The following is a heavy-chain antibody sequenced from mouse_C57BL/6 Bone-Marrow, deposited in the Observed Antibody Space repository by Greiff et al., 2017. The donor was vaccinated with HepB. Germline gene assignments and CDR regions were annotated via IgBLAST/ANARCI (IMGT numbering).Heavy chain of an antibody. CDR3: SYYDYDY. Sequence: VQLKQSGAELVRPGASVKLSCTASGFNIKDDYMHWVKQRPEQGLEWIGWIDPENGDTEYASKFQGKATITAYTSSNTAYLQLSSLTSEDTAVYYCSYYDYDYWGQGTTLTVSS. D-gene: IGHD2-4*01. V-gene: IGHV14-4*01. CDR2: IDPENGDT. J-gene: IGHJ2*01. CDR1: GFNIKDDY.